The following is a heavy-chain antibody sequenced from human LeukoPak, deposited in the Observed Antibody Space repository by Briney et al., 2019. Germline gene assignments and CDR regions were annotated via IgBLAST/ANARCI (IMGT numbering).Heavy chain of an antibody. V-gene: IGHV4-59*01. CDR1: GGSISSYY. D-gene: IGHD4-23*01. CDR2: IYYSGST. CDR3: ARAEFYGGNFDY. J-gene: IGHJ4*02. Sequence: SETLSLTCTVSGGSISSYYWSCIRQPPGKGLEWIGYIYYSGSTNYNPSLKSRVTISVDTSKNQFSLKLSSVTAADTAVYYCARAEFYGGNFDYWGQGTLVTVSS.